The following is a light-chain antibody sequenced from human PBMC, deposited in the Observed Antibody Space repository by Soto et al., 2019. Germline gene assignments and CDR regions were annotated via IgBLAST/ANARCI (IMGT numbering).Light chain of an antibody. CDR2: GAS. V-gene: IGKV3-20*01. J-gene: IGKJ5*01. Sequence: EIVLTPSPGTLSLSPGELATLSFRASQTLSINYLAWYQQKPGQAPRLLIYGASSRDTGIPDRFSGSGSGTDFTLTISRLEPEDFAVYYCQQYGNSPITFGQGTRREIK. CDR1: QTLSINY. CDR3: QQYGNSPIT.